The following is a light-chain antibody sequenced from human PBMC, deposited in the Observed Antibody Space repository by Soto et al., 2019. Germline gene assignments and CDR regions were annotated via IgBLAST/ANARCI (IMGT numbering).Light chain of an antibody. CDR2: DNY. Sequence: QSMLTQPPSISAAPGHNITISCSGSTSNVGKNFVAWYQLRPGTGPTVVIYDNYERPSGIPDRFSGSRSGTSATLTITGLQTGDEADYYCGAWDSGLSDMVFGGGTKLTVL. CDR1: TSNVGKNF. J-gene: IGLJ2*01. V-gene: IGLV1-51*01. CDR3: GAWDSGLSDMV.